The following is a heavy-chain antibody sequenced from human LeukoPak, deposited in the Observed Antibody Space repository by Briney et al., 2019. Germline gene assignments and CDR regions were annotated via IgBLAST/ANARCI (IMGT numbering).Heavy chain of an antibody. D-gene: IGHD7-27*01. Sequence: SETLSLTCTVSGGSISSSSYYWGWIRQPPGKGLEWIGNIYYSGTTYYNPSLKSRVSISLDTSRNHFSLRLSSVTAADTAVYYCARDLQSKVTGSFDYWAQGLLVTVSS. J-gene: IGHJ4*02. V-gene: IGHV4-39*07. CDR3: ARDLQSKVTGSFDY. CDR1: GGSISSSSYY. CDR2: IYYSGTT.